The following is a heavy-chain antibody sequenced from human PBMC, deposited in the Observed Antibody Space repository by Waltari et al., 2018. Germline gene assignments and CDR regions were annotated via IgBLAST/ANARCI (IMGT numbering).Heavy chain of an antibody. D-gene: IGHD3-22*01. CDR2: ISGSGGST. J-gene: IGHJ4*02. V-gene: IGHV3-23*01. Sequence: EVQLLESGGGLVQPGGSLRLSCAASGLPFSSDAMSWVRQAPGKGLEWVSAISGSGGSTYYADSVKGRFTISRDNSKNTLYLQMNSLRAEDTAVYYCAKEHYYDSSGYDYWGQGTLVTVSS. CDR3: AKEHYYDSSGYDY. CDR1: GLPFSSDA.